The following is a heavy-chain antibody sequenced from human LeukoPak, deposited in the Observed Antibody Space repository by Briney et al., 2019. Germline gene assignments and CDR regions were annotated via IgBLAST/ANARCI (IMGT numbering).Heavy chain of an antibody. CDR2: ISSSSSYI. CDR1: GFTFSSYS. J-gene: IGHJ4*02. CDR3: ARDGGLGSGDYFDY. D-gene: IGHD3-16*01. V-gene: IGHV3-21*01. Sequence: KTGGSLRLSCAASGFTFSSYSMNWVRQAPGEGLEWVSSISSSSSYIYYADSVKGRFTISRDNAKNSLYLQMNSLRAEDTAVYYCARDGGLGSGDYFDYWGQGTLVTVSS.